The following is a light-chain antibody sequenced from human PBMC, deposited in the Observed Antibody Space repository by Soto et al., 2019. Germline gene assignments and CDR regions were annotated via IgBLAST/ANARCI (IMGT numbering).Light chain of an antibody. Sequence: EVVLTQSPGTLSLSPWERATLSCRASQSVSGSYLAWYQQKPGQPPRLLIYDASSRATVIPDGFSGSGSGTDFTLTISRLESEDFAVYYCQQYGNAPWTFGQGTKVDIK. J-gene: IGKJ1*01. V-gene: IGKV3-20*01. CDR1: QSVSGSY. CDR2: DAS. CDR3: QQYGNAPWT.